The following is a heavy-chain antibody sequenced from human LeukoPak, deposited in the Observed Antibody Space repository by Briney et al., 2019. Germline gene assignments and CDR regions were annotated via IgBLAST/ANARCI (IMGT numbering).Heavy chain of an antibody. Sequence: GGSLRLSCAASGSTFSRYWMSWVRQAPGKGLEWVANIKQDGSEKYYADSVKGRFTISRDNAKNSLYVQVNSLRAEDTAVYYCARGGSRLLTSYIFDYWGQGTLVTVSS. CDR1: GSTFSRYW. CDR2: IKQDGSEK. V-gene: IGHV3-7*01. D-gene: IGHD3-16*01. CDR3: ARGGSRLLTSYIFDY. J-gene: IGHJ4*02.